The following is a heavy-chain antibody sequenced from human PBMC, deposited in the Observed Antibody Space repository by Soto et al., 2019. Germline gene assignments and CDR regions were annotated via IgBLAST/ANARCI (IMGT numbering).Heavy chain of an antibody. Sequence: SETLSLTCAGYGGSFSGYYWNCIAKRPGKGLEWVGEILHSGSTNYNPSLKSRVIISVDTSKNQFSLKLSSVTAADTAVYYCARRVYDDLLTGWYFDSWGQGSPVTVS. CDR2: ILHSGST. J-gene: IGHJ4*02. CDR1: GGSFSGYY. D-gene: IGHD3-9*01. CDR3: ARRVYDDLLTGWYFDS. V-gene: IGHV4-34*12.